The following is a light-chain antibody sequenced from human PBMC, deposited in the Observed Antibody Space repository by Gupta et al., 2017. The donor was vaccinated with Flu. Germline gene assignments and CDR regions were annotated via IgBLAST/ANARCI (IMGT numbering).Light chain of an antibody. J-gene: IGLJ3*02. Sequence: QSALTQPASVSGSPGQSITITCRGNSSDVGVYNYVSWYQQHPGKAPQLMVYDHSDRPSGISRRFSGSKSGNTATLTISGLQAEDEADYYCSAFTTSDTWVFGGGTKLTVL. CDR2: DHS. CDR3: SAFTTSDTWV. CDR1: SSDVGVYNY. V-gene: IGLV2-14*01.